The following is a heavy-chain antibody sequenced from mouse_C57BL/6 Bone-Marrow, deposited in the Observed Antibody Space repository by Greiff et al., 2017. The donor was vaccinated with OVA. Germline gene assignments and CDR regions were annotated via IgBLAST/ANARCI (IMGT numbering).Heavy chain of an antibody. J-gene: IGHJ3*01. V-gene: IGHV5-4*03. Sequence: EVKLVESGGGLVKPGGSLTLSCAASGFTFSSYAMSWVRQTPEKRLEWVATISDGGSYTYYPDNVKGRFTISRDNAKNNLYLQMSHLKSEDTAMYYCARGYYYVWFAYWGQGTLVTVSA. CDR3: ARGYYYVWFAY. CDR2: ISDGGSYT. CDR1: GFTFSSYA. D-gene: IGHD1-1*01.